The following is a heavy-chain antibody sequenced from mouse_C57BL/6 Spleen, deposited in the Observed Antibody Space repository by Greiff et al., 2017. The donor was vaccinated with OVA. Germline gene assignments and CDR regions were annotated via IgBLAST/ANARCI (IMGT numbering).Heavy chain of an antibody. D-gene: IGHD1-1*01. J-gene: IGHJ3*01. CDR1: GYTFTSYG. CDR3: ARNYGSSYAWFAY. CDR2: IYPRSGNT. Sequence: VQLQQSGAELARPGASVKLSCKASGYTFTSYGISWVKQRTGQGLEWIGEIYPRSGNTYYNEKFKGKATLTADKSSSTAYMELRSLTSEDSAVYFCARNYGSSYAWFAYWGKGTLVTVSA. V-gene: IGHV1-81*01.